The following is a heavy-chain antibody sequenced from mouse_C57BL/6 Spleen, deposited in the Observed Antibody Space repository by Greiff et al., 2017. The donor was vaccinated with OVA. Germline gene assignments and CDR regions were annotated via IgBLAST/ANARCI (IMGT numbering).Heavy chain of an antibody. D-gene: IGHD2-4*01. CDR3: ARSYDYPGYYYATDY. CDR2: ISGGGGNT. V-gene: IGHV5-9*01. J-gene: IGHJ4*01. CDR1: GFTFSSYT. Sequence: EVKLMESGGGLVKPGGSLKLSCAASGFTFSSYTMSWVRQTPEKRLEWVATISGGGGNTYYPDSVKGRFTISRDNAKNTLYLQMSSLRSEDTALYYCARSYDYPGYYYATDYWGQGTSVTVSS.